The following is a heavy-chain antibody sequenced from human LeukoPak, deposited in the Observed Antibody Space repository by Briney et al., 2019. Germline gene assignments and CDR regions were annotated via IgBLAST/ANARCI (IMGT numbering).Heavy chain of an antibody. Sequence: PGGSLRLSCAVSGITLSNYGMSWVRQAPGKGLEWVSAISGSGGSTYYADSVKGRFTISRDNSKNTLYLQMNSLRAEDTAVYYCAKKAASGDYWGQGTLVTVSS. CDR3: AKKAASGDY. CDR1: GITLSNYG. V-gene: IGHV3-23*01. J-gene: IGHJ4*02. CDR2: ISGSGGST. D-gene: IGHD2-15*01.